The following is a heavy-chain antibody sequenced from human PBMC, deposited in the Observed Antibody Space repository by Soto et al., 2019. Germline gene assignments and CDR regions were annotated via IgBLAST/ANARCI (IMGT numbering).Heavy chain of an antibody. J-gene: IGHJ2*01. CDR3: AREGYCSGGSCYGPRVGWYFDL. Sequence: SVKVSCKASGGTFSGYAISWVRQAPGQGLEWMGGIIPIFGTANYAQKFQGRVTITADESTSTAYMELSSLRSEDTAVYYCAREGYCSGGSCYGPRVGWYFDLWGRGTLVTVSS. D-gene: IGHD2-15*01. V-gene: IGHV1-69*13. CDR2: IIPIFGTA. CDR1: GGTFSGYA.